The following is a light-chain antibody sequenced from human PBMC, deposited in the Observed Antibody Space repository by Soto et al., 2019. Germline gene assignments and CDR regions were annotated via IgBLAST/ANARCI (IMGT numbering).Light chain of an antibody. CDR3: QYYSDSLWT. CDR1: QTARISY. V-gene: IGKV3-20*01. J-gene: IGKJ1*01. Sequence: EIVLTQSPGTLSLSPGEGATLSCRASQTARISYLAWYQQQPGQAPRLLIYGTSTRATGIPDRFSGSGSGADFPLTISTLEPEDFAVYYCQYYSDSLWTFGQGTKVEIK. CDR2: GTS.